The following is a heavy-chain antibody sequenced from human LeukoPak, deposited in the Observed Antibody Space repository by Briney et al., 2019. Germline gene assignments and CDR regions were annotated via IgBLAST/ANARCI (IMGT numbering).Heavy chain of an antibody. CDR1: GFTFSSYA. V-gene: IGHV3-23*01. Sequence: PGGSLRLSCAASGFTFSSYAMNWVRQAPGKGLEWVSTMSGSGGSTSYADSVKGRFTISRDTSKNTLYLQMNSLRAEDTAVYYCAKDRGAYSGTYPFDYWGQGTLVTVSS. CDR2: MSGSGGST. CDR3: AKDRGAYSGTYPFDY. D-gene: IGHD1-26*01. J-gene: IGHJ4*02.